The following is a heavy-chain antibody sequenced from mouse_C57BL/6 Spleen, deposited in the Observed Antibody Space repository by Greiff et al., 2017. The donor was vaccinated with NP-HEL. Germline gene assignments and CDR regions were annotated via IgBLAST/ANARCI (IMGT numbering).Heavy chain of an antibody. D-gene: IGHD4-1*01. CDR3: ARGWDRYFDG. CDR2: ISDGGSYT. V-gene: IGHV5-4*03. Sequence: EVKLMESGGGLVKPGGSLKLSCAASGFTFSSYAMSWVRQTPEKRLEWVATISDGGSYTYYPDNVKGRFTISRDNAKNNLYLQMSHLKSEDTAMYYCARGWDRYFDGWGTGTTVTVSS. CDR1: GFTFSSYA. J-gene: IGHJ1*03.